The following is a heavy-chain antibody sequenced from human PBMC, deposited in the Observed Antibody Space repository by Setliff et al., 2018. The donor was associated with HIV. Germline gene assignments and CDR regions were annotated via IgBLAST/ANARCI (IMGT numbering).Heavy chain of an antibody. V-gene: IGHV1-69*13. CDR2: IIPIFGPT. CDR1: GYTFTSYG. J-gene: IGHJ5*02. D-gene: IGHD5-18*01. CDR3: VGLGYSFSYRWWFDP. Sequence: GASVKVSCKASGYTFTSYGISWVRQAPGQGLEWMGGIIPIFGPTNYAQKFQGRLTITADESTSTAYMELSSLRSEDTAVYYCVGLGYSFSYRWWFDPWGQGTLVTVSS.